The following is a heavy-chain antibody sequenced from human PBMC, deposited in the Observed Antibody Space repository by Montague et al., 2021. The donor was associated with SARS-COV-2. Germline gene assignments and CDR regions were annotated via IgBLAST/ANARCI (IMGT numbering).Heavy chain of an antibody. CDR1: GFTFSSYE. Sequence: SLRLSCAASGFTFSSYEMNWVRQPPGKGLEWVSYISSSGSTISYAYSFKGRFTISRNNAKSSLYLQMNNLKGEDTAVYYCARDGGSSCDNSCYCPYYYYGMDVWGQGTTVTVSS. CDR3: ARDGGSSCDNSCYCPYYYYGMDV. D-gene: IGHD3-22*01. CDR2: ISSSGSTI. J-gene: IGHJ6*02. V-gene: IGHV3-48*03.